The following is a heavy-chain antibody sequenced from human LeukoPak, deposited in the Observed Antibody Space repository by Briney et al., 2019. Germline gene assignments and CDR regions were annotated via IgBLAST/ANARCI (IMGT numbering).Heavy chain of an antibody. CDR2: FYPGDSHT. CDR1: GYQFTIYW. J-gene: IGHJ5*02. CDR3: ARSHGPAAQSWFDT. Sequence: GESLNISCQGSGYQFTIYWIGGVRQMPGRGLEWMEVFYPGDSHTRYSPSFQGQVTISVDNPINTASLQLSSLKATAMYFCARSHGPAAQSWFDTWGQGSLVSVSS. V-gene: IGHV5-51*04. D-gene: IGHD5-24*01.